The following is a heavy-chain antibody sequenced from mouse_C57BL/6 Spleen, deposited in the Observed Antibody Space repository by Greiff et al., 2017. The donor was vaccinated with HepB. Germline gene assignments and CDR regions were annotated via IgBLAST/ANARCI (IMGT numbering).Heavy chain of an antibody. J-gene: IGHJ1*03. CDR2: IRNKANGYTT. CDR3: ARKYFDV. CDR1: GFTFTDYY. V-gene: IGHV7-3*01. Sequence: EVQRVESGGGLVQPGGSLSLSCAASGFTFTDYYMSWVRQPPGKALEWLGFIRNKANGYTTEYSASVKGRFTISRYNSQTILYLQMNALRAEDSATYDCARKYFDVWGTGTTVTVSS.